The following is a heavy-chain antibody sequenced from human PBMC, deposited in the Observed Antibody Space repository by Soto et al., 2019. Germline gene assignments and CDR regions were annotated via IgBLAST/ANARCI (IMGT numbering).Heavy chain of an antibody. J-gene: IGHJ4*02. CDR1: NDSLSSHF. CDR3: AGASSRVSSVVTDY. V-gene: IGHV1-46*01. D-gene: IGHD3-22*01. CDR2: INPDRDSA. Sequence: ASVKVSCKASNDSLSSHFIHWVRQAPGEGLEWMGRINPDRDSASYSKEFQGRLTLTSDMPSRTVYMQLSNLRSDDTAVYYCAGASSRVSSVVTDYWGQGTLVTVSS.